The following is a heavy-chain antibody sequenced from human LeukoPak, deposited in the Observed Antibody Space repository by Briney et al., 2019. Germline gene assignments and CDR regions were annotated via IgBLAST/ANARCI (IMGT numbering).Heavy chain of an antibody. V-gene: IGHV1-69*06. CDR3: ARGRLPPGTHSAYYHMDV. CDR2: ITPKFGTT. D-gene: IGHD4-11*01. CDR1: GCTFGSYS. Sequence: ASVKVSCKASGCTFGSYSVTWVRQAPGQGLEWMGGITPKFGTTDSAKQFRGRVTISADTSTNTVILDLASLRSDDTAVYFCARGRLPPGTHSAYYHMDVWGKGTTVIVFS. J-gene: IGHJ6*03.